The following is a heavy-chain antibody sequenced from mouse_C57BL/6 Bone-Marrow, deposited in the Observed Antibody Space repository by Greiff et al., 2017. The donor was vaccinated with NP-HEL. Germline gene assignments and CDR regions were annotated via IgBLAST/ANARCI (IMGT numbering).Heavy chain of an antibody. CDR3: TRPYYRIPYAMDY. D-gene: IGHD2-14*01. J-gene: IGHJ4*01. CDR1: GYTFTDYE. V-gene: IGHV1-15*01. Sequence: QVQLKQSGAELVRPGASVTLSCKASGYTFTDYEMHWVKQTPVHGLEWIGAIDPETGGTAYNQKFKGKAILTADKSSSTAYMELRSLTSEDSAVYYWTRPYYRIPYAMDYWGQGTSVTVSS. CDR2: IDPETGGT.